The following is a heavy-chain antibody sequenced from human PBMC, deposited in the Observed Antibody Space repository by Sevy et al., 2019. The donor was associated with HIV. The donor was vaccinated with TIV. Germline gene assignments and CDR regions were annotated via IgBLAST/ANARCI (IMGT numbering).Heavy chain of an antibody. V-gene: IGHV3-48*01. CDR3: ARPDLSGWYFDF. J-gene: IGHJ4*01. Sequence: GGSLRLSCVASGFTFSSYSMNWVRQAPGKGLEWVSYISSSSDSSRNLYYADSVKGRFSISRDNAKNSVHLQMTSLRVEDTAVYYCARPDLSGWYFDFWGHGTLVTVSS. CDR1: GFTFSSYS. D-gene: IGHD6-19*01. CDR2: ISSSSDSSRNL.